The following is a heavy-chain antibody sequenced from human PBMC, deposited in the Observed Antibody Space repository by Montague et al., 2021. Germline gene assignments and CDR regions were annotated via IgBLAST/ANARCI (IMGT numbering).Heavy chain of an antibody. CDR3: AKNRAAPGRSSFDY. V-gene: IGHV3-23*01. Sequence: SLRLSCAASGFTFSGYAMSWVRQAPGKGLEWGSGTSATGGGTFYADSVKGRFIISRDNSKNTLFLQMNSLRADDTAVYYCAKNRAAPGRSSFDYWGQGTLVTVSS. D-gene: IGHD6-13*01. CDR1: GFTFSGYA. J-gene: IGHJ4*02. CDR2: TSATGGGT.